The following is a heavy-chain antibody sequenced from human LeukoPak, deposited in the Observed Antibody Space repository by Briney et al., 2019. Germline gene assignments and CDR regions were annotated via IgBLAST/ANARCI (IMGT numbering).Heavy chain of an antibody. J-gene: IGHJ4*02. Sequence: ASVKVSCKASGYSFTSNYIHWVRQAPGQGLEWMGMIYPRDGSTSYAQKFQGRVAVTRDTSTSTVHMELSGLRSEDTAVYYCARDQEAFDYWGQGTLVTVSS. CDR3: ARDQEAFDY. CDR1: GYSFTSNY. CDR2: IYPRDGST. V-gene: IGHV1-46*01.